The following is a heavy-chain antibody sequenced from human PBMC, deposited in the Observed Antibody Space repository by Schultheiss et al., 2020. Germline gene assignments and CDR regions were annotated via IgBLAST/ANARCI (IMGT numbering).Heavy chain of an antibody. V-gene: IGHV2-26*01. CDR1: GGSISSGGYS. J-gene: IGHJ4*02. D-gene: IGHD6-19*01. CDR3: ARIGRWGSSGWYDYYFDY. Sequence: PLSLTCAVSGGSISSGGYSWSWIRQPPGKALEWLAHIFSNDEKSYSTSLKTRLTISKDTSKNQVVLTMTNMDPVDTATYYCARIGRWGSSGWYDYYFDYWGQGTLVNGYS. CDR2: IFSNDEK.